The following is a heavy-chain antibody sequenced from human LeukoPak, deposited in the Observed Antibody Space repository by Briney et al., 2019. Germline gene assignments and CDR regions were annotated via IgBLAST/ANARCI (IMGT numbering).Heavy chain of an antibody. Sequence: PGGSLRLSCAASGFTFSSYAMSWVRQAPGKGLEWVSAISGSGGSTYYADSVKGRFTISRDNSKNTLYLQMNSLRAEDTPVYYCAKDNQLPDPRDAFDIWRQGTMVSVPS. CDR1: GFTFSSYA. V-gene: IGHV3-23*01. D-gene: IGHD2-2*01. CDR3: AKDNQLPDPRDAFDI. J-gene: IGHJ3*02. CDR2: ISGSGGST.